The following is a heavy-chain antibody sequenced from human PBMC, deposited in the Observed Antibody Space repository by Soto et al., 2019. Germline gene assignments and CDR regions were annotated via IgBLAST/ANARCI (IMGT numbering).Heavy chain of an antibody. CDR2: IYYSGST. CDR3: ARLRSGSYYTPEYFQH. V-gene: IGHV4-39*01. Sequence: SETLSLTCPVSGGSISSSIYYWGWIRQPPGKGLEWIGSIYYSGSTYYNPSLKSRVTISVDTSKNQFSLNLSSVTAADTAVYYCARLRSGSYYTPEYFQHWGQGTLVTVSS. CDR1: GGSISSSIYY. J-gene: IGHJ1*01. D-gene: IGHD1-26*01.